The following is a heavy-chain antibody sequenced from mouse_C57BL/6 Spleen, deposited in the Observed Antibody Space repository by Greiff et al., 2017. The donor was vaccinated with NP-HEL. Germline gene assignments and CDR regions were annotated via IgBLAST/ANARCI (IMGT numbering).Heavy chain of an antibody. CDR1: GYTFTSYT. Sequence: QVQLKQSGAELARPGASVKMSCKASGYTFTSYTMHWVKQRPGQGLEWIGYINPSSGYTKYNQKFKDKATLTADKSSSTAYMQLSSLTSEDSAVYYCANMVTTGPWFAYWGQGTLVTVSA. CDR3: ANMVTTGPWFAY. CDR2: INPSSGYT. D-gene: IGHD2-2*01. J-gene: IGHJ3*01. V-gene: IGHV1-4*01.